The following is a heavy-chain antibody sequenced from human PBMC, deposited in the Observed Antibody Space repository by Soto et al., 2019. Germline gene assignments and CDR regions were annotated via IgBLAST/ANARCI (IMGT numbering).Heavy chain of an antibody. CDR3: AKLKVVITTPTSSLFDY. J-gene: IGHJ4*02. CDR2: ISYDGSNK. Sequence: PGGSLRLSCAASGFTFSSYGMHWVRQAPGKGLEWVAVISYDGSNKYYADSVKGRFTISRDNSKNTLYLQMNSLRAEDTAVYYCAKLKVVITTPTSSLFDYWGQGTLVTVSS. CDR1: GFTFSSYG. V-gene: IGHV3-30*18. D-gene: IGHD3-22*01.